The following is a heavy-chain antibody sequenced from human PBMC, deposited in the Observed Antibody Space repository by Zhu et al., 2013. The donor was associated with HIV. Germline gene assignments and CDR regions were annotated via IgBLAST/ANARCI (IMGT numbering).Heavy chain of an antibody. V-gene: IGHV1-58*01. D-gene: IGHD1-26*01. J-gene: IGHJ3*02. Sequence: QMHLVQSGPEAKKPGTSVKVSCKASGFTFTSSVVQWVRQARGQRLEWIGWIVVGSGNTNYAQKFQERVTITRDMSTSTAYMELSSLRSEDTAVYYCARGSRGAHAFDIWGQGTMVTVSS. CDR3: ARGSRGAHAFDI. CDR1: GFTFTSSV. CDR2: IVVGSGNT.